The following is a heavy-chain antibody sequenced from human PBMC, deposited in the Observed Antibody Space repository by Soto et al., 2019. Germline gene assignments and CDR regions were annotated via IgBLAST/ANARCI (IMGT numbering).Heavy chain of an antibody. CDR3: AREGSYSAYNFAHGIQLWSFDF. CDR2: IFSSGST. V-gene: IGHV4-4*07. CDR1: GGSINTFY. Sequence: SETLSLTCTVSGGSINTFYWSWIRQPAGKGLEWIGRIFSSGSTSFNPSLESRVAMSVDTSKNHFSLNLRSVTAADMAVYYCAREGSYSAYNFAHGIQLWSFDFWGQGALVTVSS. D-gene: IGHD5-18*01. J-gene: IGHJ4*02.